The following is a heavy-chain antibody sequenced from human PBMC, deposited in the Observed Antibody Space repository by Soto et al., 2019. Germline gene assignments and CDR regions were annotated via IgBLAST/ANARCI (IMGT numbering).Heavy chain of an antibody. V-gene: IGHV1-18*01. D-gene: IGHD6-13*01. J-gene: IGHJ4*02. CDR2: ISAYNGNT. CDR3: ARDLAVVGSSWYPAYLAY. CDR1: GYTFTSYG. Sequence: ASVKVSCKASGYTFTSYGISWVRQAPGQGLEWMGWISAYNGNTNYAQKLQGRVTMTTDTSTSTAYMELRSLRSDDTAVYYCARDLAVVGSSWYPAYLAYWGQGTLVTVSS.